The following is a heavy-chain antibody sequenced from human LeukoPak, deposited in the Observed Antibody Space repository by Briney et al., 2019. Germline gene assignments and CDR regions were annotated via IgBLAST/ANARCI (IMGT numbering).Heavy chain of an antibody. J-gene: IGHJ4*02. V-gene: IGHV3-21*01. CDR1: GFTFSSYS. CDR3: ARDHGEVGSSRPSVWNRDFDY. D-gene: IGHD6-13*01. CDR2: ISSSSSYI. Sequence: GGSLRLSCAASGFTFSSYSMNWVRQAPGKGLEWVSSISSSSSYIYYADSVKGRFTISRDNAKNSLYLQMNSLRAEDTAVYYCARDHGEVGSSRPSVWNRDFDYWGQGTLVTVSS.